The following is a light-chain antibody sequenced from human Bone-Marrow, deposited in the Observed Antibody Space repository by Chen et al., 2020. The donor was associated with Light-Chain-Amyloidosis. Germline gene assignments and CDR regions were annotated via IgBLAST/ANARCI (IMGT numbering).Light chain of an antibody. V-gene: IGLV3-21*02. CDR3: QVWDRSSDRPV. CDR1: NIGSTS. CDR2: DDS. J-gene: IGLJ3*02. Sequence: SYVLTQPPSVSVAPGQTATIACGGNNIGSTSVHWYQQTPGQAPLLVVYDDSDRPSGIPERLSGSNSGKTATLTISRVEDGDEADYYCQVWDRSSDRPVFGGGTKLTVL.